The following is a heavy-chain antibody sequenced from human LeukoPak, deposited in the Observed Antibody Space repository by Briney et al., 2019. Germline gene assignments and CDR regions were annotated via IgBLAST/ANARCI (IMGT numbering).Heavy chain of an antibody. J-gene: IGHJ4*02. CDR3: AKTFYCGGDCYAED. Sequence: GGSLRLSCAASGFTFSDAWMTWVRQAPGKGLEWVAFIRYDGSNKYYADSVKGRFTISRDNSKNTLYLQMNSLRAEDTAVYYCAKTFYCGGDCYAEDWGQGTLVTVSS. V-gene: IGHV3-30*02. CDR2: IRYDGSNK. D-gene: IGHD2-21*02. CDR1: GFTFSDAW.